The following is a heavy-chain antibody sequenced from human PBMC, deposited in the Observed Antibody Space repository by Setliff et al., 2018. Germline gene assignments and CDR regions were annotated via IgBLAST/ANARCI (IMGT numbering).Heavy chain of an antibody. V-gene: IGHV1-8*02. CDR2: MNPNSGNT. D-gene: IGHD3-22*01. J-gene: IGHJ5*02. Sequence: ASVKVSCKASGYSFTNYDINWVRQATGQGLEWMGWMNPNSGNTGYAQKFQGRVTMTRNTSISTAYMELSSLRSEDTAVYYCARNYYDSSGYEFPGWFDPWGQGTLVTVSS. CDR1: GYSFTNYD. CDR3: ARNYYDSSGYEFPGWFDP.